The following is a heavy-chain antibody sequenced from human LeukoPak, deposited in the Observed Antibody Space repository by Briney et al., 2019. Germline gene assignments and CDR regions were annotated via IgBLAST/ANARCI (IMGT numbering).Heavy chain of an antibody. J-gene: IGHJ4*02. Sequence: QPGGSLRLSCAASGFTFSTYWMHWVRHLPGKGLVWVSRINSDGSTTNYADAVKGRFTISRDNAKNTLYLEMNSLRAEDTAVYYCAPEGGYSYDYWGQGTLVTVSS. V-gene: IGHV3-74*01. D-gene: IGHD5-18*01. CDR2: INSDGSTT. CDR1: GFTFSTYW. CDR3: APEGGYSYDY.